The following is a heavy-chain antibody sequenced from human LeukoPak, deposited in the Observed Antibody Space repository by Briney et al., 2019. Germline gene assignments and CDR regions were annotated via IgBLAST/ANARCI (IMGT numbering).Heavy chain of an antibody. CDR3: ARSDYFDY. J-gene: IGHJ4*02. CDR2: INSAGSST. CDR1: GFTFTTNA. Sequence: GGSLRLSCAASGFTFTTNAMSWVRQAPGKGLVWVARINSAGSSTRYADSVKGRFTVSRDNANNTLYLQMNSLRAEDTAVYYCARSDYFDYWGQGTLVTVSS. V-gene: IGHV3-74*01.